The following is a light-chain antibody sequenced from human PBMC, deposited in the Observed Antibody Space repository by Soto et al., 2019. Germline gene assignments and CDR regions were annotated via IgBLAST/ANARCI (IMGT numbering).Light chain of an antibody. CDR1: SSDVGGYKY. CDR2: DVT. Sequence: QSALTQPASVSGSPGQSITISCTGTSSDVGGYKYVPWYQQHPDKAPKLIIYDVTNRPSGISNRFSGSKSGNTASLTISGLQAEDVADYYCTSYTSSTSYVFGTGTKVTV. CDR3: TSYTSSTSYV. V-gene: IGLV2-14*01. J-gene: IGLJ1*01.